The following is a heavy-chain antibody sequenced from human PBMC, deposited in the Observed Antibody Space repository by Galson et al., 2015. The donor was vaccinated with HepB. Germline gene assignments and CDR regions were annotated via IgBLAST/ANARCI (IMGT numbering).Heavy chain of an antibody. CDR3: AREGSTRMYSSSNSFWFDP. CDR1: GFTFSSYA. D-gene: IGHD6-6*01. Sequence: SLRLSCAASGFTFSSYAMHWVRQAPGKGLEWVAVISYDGSNKYYADSVKGRFTISRDNSKNTLYLQMNSLRAEDTAVYYCAREGSTRMYSSSNSFWFDPWGQGTLV. J-gene: IGHJ5*02. V-gene: IGHV3-30-3*01. CDR2: ISYDGSNK.